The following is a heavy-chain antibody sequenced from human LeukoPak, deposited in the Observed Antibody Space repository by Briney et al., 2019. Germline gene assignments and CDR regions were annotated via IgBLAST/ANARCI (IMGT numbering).Heavy chain of an antibody. CDR2: IIPIFGTA. CDR1: GGTFSSYG. V-gene: IGHV1-69*01. CDR3: ARGSSVGNWGPDY. D-gene: IGHD7-27*01. Sequence: GSSVNVSCKASGGTFSSYGISWVRQAPGQGLEWMGGIIPIFGTAKYAQKFQGRVTITADESTGTAYMELSSLRSEDTAVYYCARGSSVGNWGPDYWGQGTLVTVSS. J-gene: IGHJ4*02.